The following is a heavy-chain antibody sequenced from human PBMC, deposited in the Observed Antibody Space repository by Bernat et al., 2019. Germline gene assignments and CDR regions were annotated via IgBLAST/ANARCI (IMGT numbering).Heavy chain of an antibody. J-gene: IGHJ3*02. CDR2: IWYDGSNK. CDR1: GFTFSSYG. CDR3: ARDSIVAGISAFDI. D-gene: IGHD6-19*01. V-gene: IGHV3-33*01. Sequence: QVQLVESGGGVVQPGRSLRLSCAASGFTFSSYGMHWVRQAPGKGLEWVAVIWYDGSNKYYADSVKGRFTISRDNSKNTLYLQMNSLSAEDTAVYYCARDSIVAGISAFDIWGQGTMVTVSS.